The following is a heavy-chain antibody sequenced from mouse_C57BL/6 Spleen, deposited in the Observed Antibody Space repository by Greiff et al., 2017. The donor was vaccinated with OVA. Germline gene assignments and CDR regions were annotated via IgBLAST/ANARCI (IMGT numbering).Heavy chain of an antibody. CDR2: IWSGGST. CDR3: GRSTGTGYFDY. J-gene: IGHJ2*01. D-gene: IGHD4-1*01. CDR1: GFSLTSYG. V-gene: IGHV2-2*01. Sequence: VQLQQSGPGLVQPSQSLSITCTVSGFSLTSYGVHWVRQSPGKGLEWLGVIWSGGSTDYNAAFISRLSISKDNSKSQVFFKMNSLQADETAIYYCGRSTGTGYFDYWGQGTTLTVSS.